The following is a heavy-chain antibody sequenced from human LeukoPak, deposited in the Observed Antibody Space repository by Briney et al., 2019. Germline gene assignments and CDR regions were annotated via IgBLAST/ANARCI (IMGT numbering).Heavy chain of an antibody. CDR1: GFTFSTYA. V-gene: IGHV3-64*01. Sequence: PGGSLRLSCAASGFTFSTYAMHWVRQTPGKGLEYVSAISTNGGGTYYANSVKGIFTISRDNSKNTLYLQMGSLRAEDMAVYYCARYCSGVSCYSGYDYWGQGTLVTVSS. D-gene: IGHD2-15*01. J-gene: IGHJ4*02. CDR2: ISTNGGGT. CDR3: ARYCSGVSCYSGYDY.